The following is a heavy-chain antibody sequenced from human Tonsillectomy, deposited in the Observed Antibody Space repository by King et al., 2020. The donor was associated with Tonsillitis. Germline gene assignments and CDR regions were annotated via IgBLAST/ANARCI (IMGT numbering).Heavy chain of an antibody. CDR3: ARSTIVVVPAALLDY. J-gene: IGHJ4*02. Sequence: VQLVESGEGLVQPGGSLRLSCAASGFTFSSYAMHWVRQAPGKGLEDVSAISSNGGSTYYADSVKGRFTISRDNSKNTLYLQMGSLRAEDMAVYYCARSTIVVVPAALLDYWGQGALVTVSS. CDR1: GFTFSSYA. D-gene: IGHD2-2*01. CDR2: ISSNGGST. V-gene: IGHV3-64*02.